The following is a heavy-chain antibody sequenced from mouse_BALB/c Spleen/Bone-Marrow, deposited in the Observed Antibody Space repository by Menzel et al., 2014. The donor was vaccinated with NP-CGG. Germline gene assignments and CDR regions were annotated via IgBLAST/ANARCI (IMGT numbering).Heavy chain of an antibody. CDR2: ISYDGSN. Sequence: VQLQQSGPGLVKPSQSLSLPCSVTGYSITSGYYCNWIRQFPGNKLEWMGYISYDGSNNYNPSLKNRISITRDTSKNQFFLKLNSVTTEDTATYYCARDRYFDYWGQGTTPTVSS. J-gene: IGHJ2*01. V-gene: IGHV3-6*02. CDR1: GYSITSGYY. CDR3: ARDRYFDY.